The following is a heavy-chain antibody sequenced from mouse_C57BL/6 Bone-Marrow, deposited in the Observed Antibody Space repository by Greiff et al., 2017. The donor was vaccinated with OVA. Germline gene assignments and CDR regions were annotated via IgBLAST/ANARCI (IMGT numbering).Heavy chain of an antibody. CDR2: ISSGGSYT. CDR3: ARQRDYYAMDY. Sequence: EVKLVESGGDLVKPGGSLKLSCAASGFTFSSYGMSWVRQTPDKRLEWVATISSGGSYTYYPDSVKGRFTISRDNAKNTLYLQMSSLKSEDTAMYYCARQRDYYAMDYWGQGTLVTVSS. CDR1: GFTFSSYG. V-gene: IGHV5-6*01. J-gene: IGHJ4*01.